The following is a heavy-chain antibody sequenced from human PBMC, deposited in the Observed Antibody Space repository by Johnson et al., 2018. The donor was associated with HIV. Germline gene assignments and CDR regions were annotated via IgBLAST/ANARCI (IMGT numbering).Heavy chain of an antibody. CDR3: TTKSLGAFDI. V-gene: IGHV3-48*01. J-gene: IGHJ3*02. CDR2: ISRSGSTI. D-gene: IGHD3-16*01. CDR1: GFTLDDYG. Sequence: VQLVESGGGVVRPGGSLRLSCAASGFTLDDYGMSWVRQVPGKGLEWVSNISRSGSTIYHADSVKGRFTISRDNSKNTLYLQMNSLRAEDTAVYSCTTKSLGAFDIWGQGTMVTVSS.